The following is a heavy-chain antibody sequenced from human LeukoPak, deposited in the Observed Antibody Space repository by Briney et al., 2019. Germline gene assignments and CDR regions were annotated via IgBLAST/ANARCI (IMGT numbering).Heavy chain of an antibody. CDR1: GFTFSSYE. CDR3: ARVWVYLDY. D-gene: IGHD3-10*01. Sequence: GGSLRLSCAASGFTFSSYEMNWVRQAPGKGLEWVSYISSSGSTIYYADSVKGRFTISRDNAKNSLYLQMNSLRAEDTAVYNCARVWVYLDYWGQGTLVTVSS. V-gene: IGHV3-48*03. J-gene: IGHJ4*02. CDR2: ISSSGSTI.